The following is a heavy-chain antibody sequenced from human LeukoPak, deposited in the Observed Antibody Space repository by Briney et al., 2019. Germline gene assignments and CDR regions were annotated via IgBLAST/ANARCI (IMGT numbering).Heavy chain of an antibody. V-gene: IGHV3-66*01. Sequence: PGGSLRLSCAASGFTFSSYWMSWVRQAPGKGLEWVSVIYSGGRTYYADSMKGRFAISRDNSKNTLYLQMNSLRAEETAVYYCARAGPSSSWHQFDYWGQGTLVTVSS. J-gene: IGHJ4*02. CDR1: GFTFSSYW. D-gene: IGHD6-13*01. CDR2: IYSGGRT. CDR3: ARAGPSSSWHQFDY.